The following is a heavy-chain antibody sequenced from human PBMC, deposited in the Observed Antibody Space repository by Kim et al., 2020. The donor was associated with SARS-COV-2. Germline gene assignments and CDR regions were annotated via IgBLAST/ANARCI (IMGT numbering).Heavy chain of an antibody. V-gene: IGHV3-9*01. CDR1: GLIFDDYA. J-gene: IGHJ4*02. CDR3: VKDAAPGIVASRSPNYFDH. D-gene: IGHD6-13*01. CDR2: ISWTSDRI. Sequence: GGSLRLSCAVSGLIFDDYAMHWVRQAPGKGLEWISGISWTSDRIEYADSVKGRFTVSRDNAKNSLYLQLNSLRPEDTAFYYCVKDAAPGIVASRSPNYFDHGGQGTLVTVSS.